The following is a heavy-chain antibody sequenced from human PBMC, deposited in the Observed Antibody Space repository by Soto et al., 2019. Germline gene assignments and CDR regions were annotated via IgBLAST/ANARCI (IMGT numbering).Heavy chain of an antibody. J-gene: IGHJ6*02. CDR1: GFTFSRYA. D-gene: IGHD3-22*01. V-gene: IGHV3-23*01. CDR3: AKDQVPMTYYYYGMDV. Sequence: GGSLRLSCAASGFTFSRYAMSWVRQAPGEGLEWVSAISGSGGSTYYADSVKGRFTISRDNSENTLYLQMNSLRAEDTAVYYCAKDQVPMTYYYYGMDVWGQGTTVTVSS. CDR2: ISGSGGST.